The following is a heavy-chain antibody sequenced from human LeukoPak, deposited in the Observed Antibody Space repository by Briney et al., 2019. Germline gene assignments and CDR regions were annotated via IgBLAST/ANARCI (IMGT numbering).Heavy chain of an antibody. CDR2: ISDSGDGT. V-gene: IGHV3-23*01. D-gene: IGHD5-18*01. CDR3: ARDPSWIQLGYFDY. Sequence: GGSLRLSCAASGFTFRTYAMSWVRQAPGKGLEWVSGISDSGDGTYYAESVKGRFTISRDNSKNTVFLQMNSLRAEDTAVYYCARDPSWIQLGYFDYWGQGTLVTVSS. J-gene: IGHJ4*02. CDR1: GFTFRTYA.